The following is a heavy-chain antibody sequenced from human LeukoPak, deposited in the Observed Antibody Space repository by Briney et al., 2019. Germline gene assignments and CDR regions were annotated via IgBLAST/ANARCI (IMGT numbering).Heavy chain of an antibody. CDR1: GGSFSGYY. CDR3: ALGQWLVEPGDAFDI. V-gene: IGHV4-34*01. CDR2: IYHSGST. J-gene: IGHJ3*02. Sequence: SETLSLTCAVYGGSFSGYYWSWIRQPPGKGLEWIGEIYHSGSTNYNPSLKSRVTISVDKSKNQFSLKLSSVTAADTAVYYCALGQWLVEPGDAFDIWGQGTMVTVSS. D-gene: IGHD6-19*01.